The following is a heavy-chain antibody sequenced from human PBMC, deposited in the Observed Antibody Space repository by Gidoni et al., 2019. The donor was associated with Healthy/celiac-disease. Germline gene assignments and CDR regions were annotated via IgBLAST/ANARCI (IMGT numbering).Heavy chain of an antibody. J-gene: IGHJ4*02. CDR1: GFPFSSYA. CDR2: ISGSGGST. Sequence: EVQLLESGGGLVQPGGSLRLSCAASGFPFSSYAMSWVRQAPGKGLEWVSAISGSGGSTYYADSVKGRFTISRDNSKNTLYLQMNSLRAEDTAVYYCATGCQGYYYDSSGYYCYWGQGTLVTVSS. V-gene: IGHV3-23*01. D-gene: IGHD3-22*01. CDR3: ATGCQGYYYDSSGYYCY.